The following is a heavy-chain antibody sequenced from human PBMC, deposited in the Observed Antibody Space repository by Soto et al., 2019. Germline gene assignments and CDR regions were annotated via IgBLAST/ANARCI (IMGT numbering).Heavy chain of an antibody. V-gene: IGHV1-18*04. D-gene: IGHD2-15*01. J-gene: IGHJ6*02. Sequence: ASVKVSCKASGYTFTSYGISWVRQAPGQGLEWMGWISAFNADTNYAQRLQGRVTMTTGTSTSTAYMELRSLRSDDTAVYYCARGTRDGRPSYYYYGMDVWGQGTTVTVSS. CDR2: ISAFNADT. CDR1: GYTFTSYG. CDR3: ARGTRDGRPSYYYYGMDV.